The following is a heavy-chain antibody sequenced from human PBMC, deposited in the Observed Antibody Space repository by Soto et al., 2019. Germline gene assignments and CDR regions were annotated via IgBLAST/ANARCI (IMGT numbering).Heavy chain of an antibody. D-gene: IGHD2-21*02. Sequence: TLSLTCIVAGESISSGDYYWSWIRQPPGKGLEWIGYIYYSGGTYHNPSLRSRVSISVDMSKNQFSLKLRSVTDADTAVYYCARTHRLAFCGGDCYPFDYWGQGTLVTVSS. J-gene: IGHJ4*02. CDR1: GESISSGDYY. V-gene: IGHV4-30-4*01. CDR2: IYYSGGT. CDR3: ARTHRLAFCGGDCYPFDY.